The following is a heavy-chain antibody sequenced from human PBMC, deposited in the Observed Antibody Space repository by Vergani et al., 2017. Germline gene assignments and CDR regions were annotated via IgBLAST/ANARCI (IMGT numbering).Heavy chain of an antibody. CDR1: GGSISSSSYY. CDR2: IYYSGST. D-gene: IGHD4-17*01. CDR3: ARDQGDYGDYVGYYYYGMDV. Sequence: QLQLPESGPGLVKPSETLSLTCTVSGGSISSSSYYWGWIRQPPGKGLEWIGSIYYSGSTYYNPSLKSRVTISVDTSKNQFSLKLSSVTAADTAVYYCARDQGDYGDYVGYYYYGMDVWGQGTTVTVSS. J-gene: IGHJ6*02. V-gene: IGHV4-39*02.